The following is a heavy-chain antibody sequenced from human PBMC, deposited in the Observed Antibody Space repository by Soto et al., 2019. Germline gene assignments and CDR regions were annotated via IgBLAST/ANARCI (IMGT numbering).Heavy chain of an antibody. D-gene: IGHD1-7*01. V-gene: IGHV1-24*01. J-gene: IGHJ5*02. CDR1: GYTLTELS. Sequence: EASVKVSCKVSGYTLTELSMHWVRQAPGKGLEWMGGFDPEDGETIYAQKFQGRVTMTEDTSTDTAYMELSSLRSEDTAVYYCATDRTYNWNYNNWFEPWGQGTLVTVSS. CDR2: FDPEDGET. CDR3: ATDRTYNWNYNNWFEP.